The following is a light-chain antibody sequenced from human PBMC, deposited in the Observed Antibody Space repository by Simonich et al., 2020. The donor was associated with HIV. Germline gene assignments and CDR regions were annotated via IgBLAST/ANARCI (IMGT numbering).Light chain of an antibody. CDR3: LVWDSSSHHVV. J-gene: IGLJ3*02. Sequence: SDVLTQPPSVSVAPGKTARITCGGKNIGSESVHCYQQKAGQAPVLVVYEDKRRPSGIPERFSGSNSGNTATLTISRVEAGDEADYYCLVWDSSSHHVVFGGGTKLTVL. CDR2: EDK. CDR1: NIGSES. V-gene: IGLV3-21*03.